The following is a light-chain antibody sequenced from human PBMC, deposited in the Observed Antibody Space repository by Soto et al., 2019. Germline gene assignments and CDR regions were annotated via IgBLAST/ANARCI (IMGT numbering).Light chain of an antibody. V-gene: IGKV3D-15*01. J-gene: IGKJ4*01. CDR2: GAS. CDR1: QSVSSN. Sequence: EIVRTKSPATLTVSPGDRVTLSCRASQSVSSNLAWYQQKPGQAPRLLIFGASTRATGIPTRFSGGGSGTDFTLTISSLQSEDFGIYFCQQYDKLPLTFGGGTKVDIK. CDR3: QQYDKLPLT.